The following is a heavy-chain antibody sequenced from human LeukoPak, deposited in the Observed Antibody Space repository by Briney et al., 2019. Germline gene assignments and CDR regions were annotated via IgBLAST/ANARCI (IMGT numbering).Heavy chain of an antibody. CDR3: ARLPADYDSSGYPPHY. D-gene: IGHD3-22*01. J-gene: IGHJ4*02. Sequence: SVKVSCKASGGTVSSYAISWVRQAPGQGLEWMGGIIPIFGTANYAQKFQGRVTITADESTSTAYMELSSLRSEDTAVYYCARLPADYDSSGYPPHYWGQGTLVTVSS. V-gene: IGHV1-69*13. CDR2: IIPIFGTA. CDR1: GGTVSSYA.